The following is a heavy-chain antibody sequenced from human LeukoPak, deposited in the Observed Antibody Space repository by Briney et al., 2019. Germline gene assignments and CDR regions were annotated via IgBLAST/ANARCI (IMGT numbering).Heavy chain of an antibody. CDR2: IQYDGSNR. J-gene: IGHJ4*02. CDR1: GFTFSSYG. Sequence: GGSLRLSCAASGFTFSSYGMYWVRQAPGKGLDWVAFIQYDGSNRYYSDSVKGRFTTSRDNSKNTLYLQVNSLSAEDTAVYYRASQRTPTTFGVVISAQPAKYWGQGTLVTVSS. V-gene: IGHV3-30*02. CDR3: ASQRTPTTFGVVISAQPAKY. D-gene: IGHD3-3*01.